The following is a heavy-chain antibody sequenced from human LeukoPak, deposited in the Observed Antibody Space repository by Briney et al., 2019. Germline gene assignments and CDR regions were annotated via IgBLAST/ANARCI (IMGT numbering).Heavy chain of an antibody. CDR2: ISYDGSNK. V-gene: IGHV3-30-3*01. D-gene: IGHD3-10*01. CDR3: ARANGHYYGSGADY. CDR1: GFTFSSYA. J-gene: IGHJ4*02. Sequence: GGSLRLSCAASGFTFSSYAMHWVRQAPGKGLEWVAVISYDGSNKYYADSVKGRFTISRDNSKNTLYLQMNSLRAEDTAVYYCARANGHYYGSGADYWGQGTLVTVSS.